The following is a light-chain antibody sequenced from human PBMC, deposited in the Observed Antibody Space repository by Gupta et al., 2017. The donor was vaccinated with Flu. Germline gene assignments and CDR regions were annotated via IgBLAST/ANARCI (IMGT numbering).Light chain of an antibody. CDR3: NSRDIIGTRLL. CDR2: GYN. Sequence: SSELTQDPAVSVASGPTVRITCQGDSLRSYYATLYQQKPGPAPVLVLFGYNNRPSGIPDLFSASNADNTASLTITGAQAEDEAGYCCNSRDIIGTRLLFGGGTKLTGL. V-gene: IGLV3-19*01. CDR1: SLRSYY. J-gene: IGLJ3*02.